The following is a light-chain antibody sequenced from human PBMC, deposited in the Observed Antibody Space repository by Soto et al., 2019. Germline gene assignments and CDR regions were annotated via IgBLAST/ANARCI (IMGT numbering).Light chain of an antibody. CDR1: QGIGIY. Sequence: DIQMTQSPSSLSASLGDRVTITCRASQGIGIYLAWFQQRPGKVPKLLIYAASTLQSGVPSRFSGNGSETDFTLTISSLQPEDVATYYCQKYNSAPLTFGGGTRVEIK. V-gene: IGKV1-27*01. CDR2: AAS. J-gene: IGKJ4*01. CDR3: QKYNSAPLT.